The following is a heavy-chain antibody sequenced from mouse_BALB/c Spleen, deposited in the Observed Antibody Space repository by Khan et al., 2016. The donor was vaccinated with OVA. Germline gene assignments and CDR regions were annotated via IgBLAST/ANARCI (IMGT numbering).Heavy chain of an antibody. D-gene: IGHD1-1*01. CDR2: ISSGGNYT. CDR3: ARPPITTVVATSYWFFDV. J-gene: IGHJ1*01. Sequence: EVELVESGGGLVQPGGSLKLSCAASGFTFSSYAMSWVRQTPEKRLEWVATISSGGNYTYYPASVKGRFTIYRDNAKSTLYLQMSSLRSEDTAMFYCARPPITTVVATSYWFFDVWGAGTTVTVSS. CDR1: GFTFSSYA. V-gene: IGHV5-9-3*01.